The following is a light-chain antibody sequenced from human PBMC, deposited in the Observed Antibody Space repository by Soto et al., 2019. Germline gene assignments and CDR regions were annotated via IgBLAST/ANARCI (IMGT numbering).Light chain of an antibody. Sequence: QSALTQPASVSGSPGQSITISCTGTSSDVGGYNLVSWYQQHPGKAPKLMIYEVTNRPSGVSDRFSASKSGNTASLTISGLQAEDEADYYCAAWDDSLRGWVFGGGTKLTVL. J-gene: IGLJ3*02. CDR3: AAWDDSLRGWV. V-gene: IGLV2-14*01. CDR2: EVT. CDR1: SSDVGGYNL.